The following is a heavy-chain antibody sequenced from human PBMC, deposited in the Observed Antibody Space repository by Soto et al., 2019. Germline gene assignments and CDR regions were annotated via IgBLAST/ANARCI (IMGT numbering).Heavy chain of an antibody. V-gene: IGHV1-58*01. D-gene: IGHD3-16*02. CDR3: AREPVKGPTHIDYGMDV. Sequence: SVKVSCKASGFTFTSSAVQWVRQARGQRLEWIGWIVVGSGNTNYAQKFQERVTMTRDTSTSTVYMELSSLRSEDTAVYYCAREPVKGPTHIDYGMDVWGQGTTVTVSS. CDR2: IVVGSGNT. J-gene: IGHJ6*02. CDR1: GFTFTSSA.